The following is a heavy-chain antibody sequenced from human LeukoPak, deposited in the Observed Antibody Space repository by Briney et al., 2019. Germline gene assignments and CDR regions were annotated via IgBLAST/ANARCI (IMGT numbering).Heavy chain of an antibody. Sequence: GGSLRLSCAASGFTFSSYGMHWVRQAPGKGLEWVAVISYDGSNKYYAGSVKGRFTISRDNSKNTLYLQMNSLRAEDTAVYYCAKDRSGSYDYWGQGTLVTVSS. CDR2: ISYDGSNK. CDR3: AKDRSGSYDY. D-gene: IGHD3-10*01. CDR1: GFTFSSYG. J-gene: IGHJ4*02. V-gene: IGHV3-30*18.